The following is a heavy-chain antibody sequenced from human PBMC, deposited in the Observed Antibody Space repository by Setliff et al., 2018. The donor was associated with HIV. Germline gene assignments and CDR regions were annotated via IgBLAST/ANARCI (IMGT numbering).Heavy chain of an antibody. V-gene: IGHV4-38-2*01. Sequence: SETLSLTCAVSGDSISGSYYWAWIRQPPGKGLQWIGFIYNSVTTNYNPSLKSRVTISLDTSKNQFSLKLSSVTAADTAVYYCARHIVGPYAFDIWGQGTMVTVSS. J-gene: IGHJ3*02. CDR3: ARHIVGPYAFDI. CDR2: IYNSVTT. CDR1: GDSISGSYY. D-gene: IGHD5-12*01.